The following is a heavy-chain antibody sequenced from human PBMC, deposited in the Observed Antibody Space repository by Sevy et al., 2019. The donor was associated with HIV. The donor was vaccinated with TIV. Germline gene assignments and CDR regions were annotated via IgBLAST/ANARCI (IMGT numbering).Heavy chain of an antibody. Sequence: SETLSLTCAVYGGSFSGYYWSWIRQPPGKGLEWIGEINHSGSTNYNPSLKSRVTISVDTSKNQFSLKLSSVTAADTAVYYCARGGRAAAVGRLEGFDPWGQGTLVTVSS. CDR3: ARGGRAAAVGRLEGFDP. V-gene: IGHV4-34*01. CDR2: INHSGST. CDR1: GGSFSGYY. J-gene: IGHJ5*02. D-gene: IGHD6-13*01.